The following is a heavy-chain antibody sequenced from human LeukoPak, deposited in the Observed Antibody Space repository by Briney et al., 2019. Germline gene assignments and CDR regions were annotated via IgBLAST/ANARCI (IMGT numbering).Heavy chain of an antibody. CDR3: ARYSAYHYAMDV. V-gene: IGHV3-53*01. CDR2: IYSGGTT. J-gene: IGHJ6*02. CDR1: GFTVSSNC. Sequence: GGSLRLSCAASGFTVSSNCMSWVRQAPGKGLEWVSVIYSGGTTYYADSVKGRFTISRDNSNNTLYLQMSSLRAEDSAVYYCARYSAYHYAMDVWGQGTTVTVSS. D-gene: IGHD2-21*01.